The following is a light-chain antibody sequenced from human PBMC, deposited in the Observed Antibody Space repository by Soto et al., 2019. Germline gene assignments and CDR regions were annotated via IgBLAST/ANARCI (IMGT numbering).Light chain of an antibody. V-gene: IGKV3-20*01. J-gene: IGKJ3*01. CDR1: QSVSSSY. CDR3: QQYGSSPLVT. Sequence: EIVLTQSPGTLSLSPGERATLSCRASQSVSSSYLAWYQQKPGQAPRLLIYGASSRATGIPHRFSGSGSGTDFTLTISRLEPEDFAVYYCQQYGSSPLVTFGPGTKVDIK. CDR2: GAS.